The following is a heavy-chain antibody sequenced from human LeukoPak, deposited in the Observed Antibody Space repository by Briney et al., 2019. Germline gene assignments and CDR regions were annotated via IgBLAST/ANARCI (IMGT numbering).Heavy chain of an antibody. Sequence: ASVKVSCKASGNIFTDYYIHWVRQAPGLGLEWMGWINPNSGGTDYAQNFQGRVTMTRDTSISTAYMELSRLTSDDTAVYYCARDRLYSRGRDFDYWGQGTLVTVFS. CDR1: GNIFTDYY. V-gene: IGHV1-2*02. CDR3: ARDRLYSRGRDFDY. D-gene: IGHD3-22*01. J-gene: IGHJ4*02. CDR2: INPNSGGT.